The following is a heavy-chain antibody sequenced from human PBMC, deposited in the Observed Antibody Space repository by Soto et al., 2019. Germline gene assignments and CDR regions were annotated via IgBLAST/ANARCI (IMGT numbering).Heavy chain of an antibody. D-gene: IGHD2-15*01. Sequence: QVQLVQSGAEVKKPGSSVKVSCKASGGTFSSYTISWVRQAPGQGLEWMGRIIPILGIANYVQKFQGRVTITADKSTSTAYMELSSLRSEDTAVYYCARAETTTYCSGGSCYRSAFDIWGQGTMVTVSS. J-gene: IGHJ3*02. V-gene: IGHV1-69*02. CDR3: ARAETTTYCSGGSCYRSAFDI. CDR1: GGTFSSYT. CDR2: IIPILGIA.